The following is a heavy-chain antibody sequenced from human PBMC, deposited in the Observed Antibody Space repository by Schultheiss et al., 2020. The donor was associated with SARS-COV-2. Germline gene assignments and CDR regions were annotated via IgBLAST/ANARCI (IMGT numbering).Heavy chain of an antibody. CDR1: GGSISSGGYY. D-gene: IGHD1-7*01. V-gene: IGHV4-31*01. J-gene: IGHJ4*02. CDR3: ARRTTGDFDY. CDR2: IYYSGST. Sequence: SETLSLTCTVSGGSISSGGYYWSWIRQHPGKGLEWIGYIYYSGSTYYNPSLKSLVTISVDTSKNQFSLKLSSVTAADTAVYYCARRTTGDFDYWGQGTLVTVSS.